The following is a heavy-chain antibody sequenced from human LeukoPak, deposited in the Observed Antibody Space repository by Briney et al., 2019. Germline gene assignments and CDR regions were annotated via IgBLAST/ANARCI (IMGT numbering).Heavy chain of an antibody. D-gene: IGHD3-22*01. CDR3: AKEAGYDSSGYYHEIDY. CDR2: ISYDGSNK. Sequence: GGSLRLSCAASGFTFSSYGMHWVRQASGKGLEGVAVISYDGSNKYYADSVKGRFTIPRDNSKNTLYLQMNSLRAEDTAVYYCAKEAGYDSSGYYHEIDYWGQGTLVTVSS. J-gene: IGHJ4*02. CDR1: GFTFSSYG. V-gene: IGHV3-30*18.